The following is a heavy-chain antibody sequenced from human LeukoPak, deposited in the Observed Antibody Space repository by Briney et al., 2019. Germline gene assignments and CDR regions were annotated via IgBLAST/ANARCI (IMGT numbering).Heavy chain of an antibody. CDR2: ISSDGSSI. D-gene: IGHD6-6*01. Sequence: GGSLRLSCAASGFTFRNHWMHWVRQTPGKGLVWVSRISSDGSSITYADSVKGRFTISRDNAKNTLYLQMNNLRAEDTAMYYCARDQRVTGRPDIDYWGQGTLVIVSS. CDR3: ARDQRVTGRPDIDY. J-gene: IGHJ4*02. V-gene: IGHV3-74*03. CDR1: GFTFRNHW.